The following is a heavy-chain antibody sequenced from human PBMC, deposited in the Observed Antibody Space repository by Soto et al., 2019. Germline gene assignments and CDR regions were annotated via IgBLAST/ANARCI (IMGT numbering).Heavy chain of an antibody. CDR1: GHTFTPYG. Sequence: ASVKVSCKASGHTFTPYGIHWVRQAPGQRLEWMGWINVGNGDTKYSQEFQGRVSITRVTSATTVYMELSSLRSEDTAVYHFARDPFKYYDFWSGKGAFDIWGQGTLVTVS. J-gene: IGHJ3*02. CDR2: INVGNGDT. V-gene: IGHV1-3*01. D-gene: IGHD3-3*01. CDR3: ARDPFKYYDFWSGKGAFDI.